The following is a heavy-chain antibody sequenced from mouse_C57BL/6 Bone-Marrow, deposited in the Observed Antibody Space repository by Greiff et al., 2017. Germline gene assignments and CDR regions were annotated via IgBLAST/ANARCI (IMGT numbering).Heavy chain of an antibody. CDR3: PLITTVVAKAY. CDR1: GFTFSNYW. J-gene: IGHJ3*01. CDR2: IRLKSDNYAT. D-gene: IGHD1-1*01. Sequence: EVKLVESGGGLVQPGGSMKLSCVASGFTFSNYWMNWVRQSPEKGLEWVAQIRLKSDNYATHYAESVKGRFTISRDDSKSSVYLQMNNLRAEDTGIYYCPLITTVVAKAYWGQGTLVTVSA. V-gene: IGHV6-3*01.